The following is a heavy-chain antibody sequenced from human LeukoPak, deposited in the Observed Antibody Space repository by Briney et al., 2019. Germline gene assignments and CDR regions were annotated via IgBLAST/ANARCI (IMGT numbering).Heavy chain of an antibody. D-gene: IGHD2-15*01. CDR2: IYTSGST. V-gene: IGHV4-4*07. J-gene: IGHJ4*02. Sequence: PSETLSLTCTVSGGSISSYYWSWIRQPAGKGLEWIGRIYTSGSTNYNPSLKSRLTMSVDTSKNQFSLNLTSVTAADTAVYYCARGDKPGQGFDYWGQGTLVTLSS. CDR3: ARGDKPGQGFDY. CDR1: GGSISSYY.